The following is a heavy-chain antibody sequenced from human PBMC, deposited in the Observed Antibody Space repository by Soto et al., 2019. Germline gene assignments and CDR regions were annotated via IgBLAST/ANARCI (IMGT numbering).Heavy chain of an antibody. CDR3: ARVGLGYCSSTSCYELYYYYMDV. D-gene: IGHD2-2*01. V-gene: IGHV3-20*01. Sequence: GGSLRLSCAASGFTFDDYGMSWVRQAPGKGLEWVSGINWNGGSTGYADSVKGRFTISRDNAKNSLYLQMNSLRAEDTALYHCARVGLGYCSSTSCYELYYYYMDVWGKGTTVTVSS. CDR1: GFTFDDYG. CDR2: INWNGGST. J-gene: IGHJ6*03.